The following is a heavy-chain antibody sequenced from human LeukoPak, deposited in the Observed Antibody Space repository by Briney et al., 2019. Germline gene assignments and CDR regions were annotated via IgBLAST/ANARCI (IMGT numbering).Heavy chain of an antibody. D-gene: IGHD3-10*01. J-gene: IGHJ5*02. CDR1: GFTFSNYV. CDR3: AKDYSKTSYYGSGTYYRPNWFDP. Sequence: GGSLRLSCAASGFTFSNYVMHWVRQAPGKGLEWVAFIRADGSIKKYADSVKGRFTISRDNSKNTLYLQMNSLRVEDTAVYYCAKDYSKTSYYGSGTYYRPNWFDPWGQGALVTVSS. V-gene: IGHV3-30*02. CDR2: IRADGSIK.